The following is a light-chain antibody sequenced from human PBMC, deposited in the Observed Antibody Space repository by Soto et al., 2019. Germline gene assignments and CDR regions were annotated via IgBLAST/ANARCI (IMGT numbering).Light chain of an antibody. V-gene: IGLV2-8*01. Sequence: QSALTQPPSASGSPGQSVAISCTGTTGDIGNYNFVSWYQQHPGKAPKLLIFEVNKRPSGVPDRFSGSKSGNTASLTVSGLQAEDEADYYCSSHGGNSPDVFGTGTKLTVL. CDR2: EVN. J-gene: IGLJ1*01. CDR3: SSHGGNSPDV. CDR1: TGDIGNYNF.